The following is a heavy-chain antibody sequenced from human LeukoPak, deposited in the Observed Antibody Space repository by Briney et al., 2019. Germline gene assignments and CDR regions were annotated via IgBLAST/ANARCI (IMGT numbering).Heavy chain of an antibody. CDR2: IYTSGST. D-gene: IGHD5-24*01. CDR3: ARLGDGFNTAGGFDY. V-gene: IGHV4-4*07. Sequence: SETVSLTCNVSGGSVSTYYWSWTRQPAGKGLEWIGRIYTSGSTSYNPSLKRRVTMSEDTSKNQFSLKLSSVTAADTAVYYCARLGDGFNTAGGFDYWGQGTLVTVSS. J-gene: IGHJ4*02. CDR1: GGSVSTYY.